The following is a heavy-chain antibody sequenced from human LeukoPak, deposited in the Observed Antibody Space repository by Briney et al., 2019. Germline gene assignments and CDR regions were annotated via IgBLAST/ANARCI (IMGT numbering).Heavy chain of an antibody. V-gene: IGHV3-21*04. CDR2: ISSTGTYI. CDR3: ARDGALITIFGVVGDYFDY. D-gene: IGHD3-3*01. CDR1: GFTFSSYS. J-gene: IGHJ4*02. Sequence: GGSLRLSCAASGFTFSSYSMNWVRQAPGKGLEWVSSISSTGTYIYYADSMKGRFTISRNNAKNSLYLQMNGLRAEDTAVYYCARDGALITIFGVVGDYFDYWGQGTLVTVSS.